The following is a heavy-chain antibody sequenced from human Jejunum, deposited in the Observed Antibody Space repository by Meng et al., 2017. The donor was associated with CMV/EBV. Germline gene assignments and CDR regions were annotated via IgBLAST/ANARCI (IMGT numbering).Heavy chain of an antibody. D-gene: IGHD1-26*01. V-gene: IGHV1-18*01. Sequence: QVQLVKSGAEVKKPGASVKVSCKASGYTFFSYDITWVRQAPGQGLEWMGWISTYNGKTNFAQKLLGRVTMTTDTSTNTAYMELRSLRSDDTAIYYCARGIVGTTIDLWGRGTLVTASS. J-gene: IGHJ5*02. CDR3: ARGIVGTTIDL. CDR2: ISTYNGKT. CDR1: GYTFFSYD.